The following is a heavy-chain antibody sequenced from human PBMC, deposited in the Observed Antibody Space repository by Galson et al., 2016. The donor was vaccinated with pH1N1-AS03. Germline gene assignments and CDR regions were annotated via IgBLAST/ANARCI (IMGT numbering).Heavy chain of an antibody. D-gene: IGHD3-10*01. V-gene: IGHV2-70*11. CDR1: GFSLTTDDMC. Sequence: PALVTPTQTLTLTCTFSGFSLTTDDMCVSWLRQPPGKALEWLARIDWDDDKYYSASLKTRLTISKDTSKNQVILTMTNVDPVDTATYYCARTQTDYYGSIDWGQGTLVTVSS. J-gene: IGHJ4*02. CDR3: ARTQTDYYGSID. CDR2: IDWDDDK.